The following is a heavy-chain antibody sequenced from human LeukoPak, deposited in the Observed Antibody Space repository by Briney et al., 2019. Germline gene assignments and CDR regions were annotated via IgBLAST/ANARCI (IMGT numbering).Heavy chain of an antibody. CDR1: GYTFTCYY. V-gene: IGHV1-2*02. D-gene: IGHD5-18*01. CDR2: INPNSGGT. CDR3: AREKNRSLGYSYGLGY. J-gene: IGHJ4*02. Sequence: ASVKVSCKASGYTFTCYYIHWVRQAPGQGLEWMGWINPNSGGTNYAQKFQGRVTMTRDTSISTAYMELSRLRSDDTAVYYCAREKNRSLGYSYGLGYWGQGTLVTVSS.